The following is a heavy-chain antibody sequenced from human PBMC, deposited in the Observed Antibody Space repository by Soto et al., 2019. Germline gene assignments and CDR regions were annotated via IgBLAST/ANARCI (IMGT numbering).Heavy chain of an antibody. CDR2: ISYDGSNK. J-gene: IGHJ6*02. D-gene: IGHD2-2*01. CDR3: ARDPAYPAQYGMDV. CDR1: GFTFSNYA. Sequence: QVQLVESGGGVVQPGRSLRLSCAASGFTFSNYAIHWVRQAPGKGLEWVAVISYDGSNKYYADSVKGRFTISRDNSKNTMYLQMNSLRAEDTALYYCARDPAYPAQYGMDVWGQGTTVTVSS. V-gene: IGHV3-30-3*01.